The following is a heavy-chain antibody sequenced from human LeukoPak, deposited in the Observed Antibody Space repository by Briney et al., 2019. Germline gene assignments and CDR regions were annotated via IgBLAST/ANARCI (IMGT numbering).Heavy chain of an antibody. CDR2: IYYSGST. CDR3: ARDLSSGYYFDY. V-gene: IGHV4-39*07. D-gene: IGHD3-22*01. CDR1: GGSISSSSYY. Sequence: SETLSLTCTVSGGSISSSSYYWGWIRQPPGKGLEWIGSIYYSGSTYYNPSLKSRVTISVDTSKNQFSLKLSSVTAADTAVYYCARDLSSGYYFDYWGQGTLVTVSS. J-gene: IGHJ4*02.